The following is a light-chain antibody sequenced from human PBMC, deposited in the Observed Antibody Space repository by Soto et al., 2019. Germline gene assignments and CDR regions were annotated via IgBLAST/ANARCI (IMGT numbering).Light chain of an antibody. CDR1: SSDVGGYDY. J-gene: IGLJ1*01. V-gene: IGLV2-14*01. CDR2: EVT. Sequence: QSVLTQPASVSGSPGQSITISCTGTSSDVGGYDYVSWYQHHPGKAPKLMIFEVTNRPSGVSDRFSGSRSGNTASLTISGRQVEDEADYFCTSYSTTSPYVFGTGTKVTVL. CDR3: TSYSTTSPYV.